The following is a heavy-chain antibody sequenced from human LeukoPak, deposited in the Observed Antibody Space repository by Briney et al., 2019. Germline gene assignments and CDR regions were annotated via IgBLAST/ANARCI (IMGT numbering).Heavy chain of an antibody. CDR1: GGSISSYY. D-gene: IGHD6-6*01. Sequence: SETLSLTCTVSGGSISSYYWSWIRQPAGKGLEWIGRIYTSGSTNYNPSLKSRVTMSVDTSKNQFSLRLSSVTAADTAVYYCARDLRVAARPYYYYYTDVWGKGTTVTVSS. CDR2: IYTSGST. V-gene: IGHV4-4*07. CDR3: ARDLRVAARPYYYYYTDV. J-gene: IGHJ6*03.